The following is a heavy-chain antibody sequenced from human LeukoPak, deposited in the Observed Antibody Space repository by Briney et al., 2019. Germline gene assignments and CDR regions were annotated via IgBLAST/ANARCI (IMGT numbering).Heavy chain of an antibody. CDR2: IKQDGSEK. D-gene: IGHD2-21*02. J-gene: IGHJ4*02. CDR3: ASPPRPCGGDCCSDY. Sequence: PSETLSLTCTVSGGSISSSSYYWGWIRQPPGKGLEWDANIKQDGSEKYYVDSGKGRFTSSRDNAKNSLYLKMNSLRADDTAVYYWASPPRPCGGDCCSDYWGQGTLVTVSS. V-gene: IGHV3-7*01. CDR1: GGSISSSSYY.